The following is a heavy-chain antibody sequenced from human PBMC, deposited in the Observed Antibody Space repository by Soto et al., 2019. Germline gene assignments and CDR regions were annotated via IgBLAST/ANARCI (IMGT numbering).Heavy chain of an antibody. Sequence: QVQLVQSGAEVKKPGASVKVSCKASGYTFTSYDINWVRQATGQGLEWMGWMNPNRGNTGNAQKFQGRVTMTRNTSISTAYMGLSSLRSEDTAVYYCARVRSSGWYPPLGYWGQGTLVTVSS. J-gene: IGHJ4*02. CDR2: MNPNRGNT. V-gene: IGHV1-8*01. CDR1: GYTFTSYD. D-gene: IGHD6-19*01. CDR3: ARVRSSGWYPPLGY.